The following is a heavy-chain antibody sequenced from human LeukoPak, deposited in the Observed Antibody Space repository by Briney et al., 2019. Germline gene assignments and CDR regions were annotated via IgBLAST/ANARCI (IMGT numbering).Heavy chain of an antibody. CDR3: QGGRF. V-gene: IGHV3-15*01. CDR2: IKSKTDGGTT. Sequence: PGGSVRLSCAASGFTFSNFGLNWVRQAPGKGLEWVGRIKSKTDGGTTDYAAPVKGRFSISRDDSKNTLYLQMNSLKSEDTAVYYCQGGRFWGQGTLVTVSS. CDR1: GFTFSNFG. J-gene: IGHJ4*02. D-gene: IGHD1-26*01.